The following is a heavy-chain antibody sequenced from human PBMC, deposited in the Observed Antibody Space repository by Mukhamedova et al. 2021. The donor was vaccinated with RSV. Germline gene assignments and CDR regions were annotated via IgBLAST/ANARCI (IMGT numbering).Heavy chain of an antibody. CDR3: ARENGPTSGFDY. CDR2: ISAYNGNT. Sequence: GQGLEWTGWISAYNGNTNYAQKLQGRVTMTTDTSTSTAYMEPRSLRSDDTAVYYCARENGPTSGFDYWGQGTLVTVSS. D-gene: IGHD1-1*01. J-gene: IGHJ4*02. V-gene: IGHV1-18*01.